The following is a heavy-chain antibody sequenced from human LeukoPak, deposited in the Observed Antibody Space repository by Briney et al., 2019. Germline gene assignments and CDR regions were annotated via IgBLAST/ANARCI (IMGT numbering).Heavy chain of an antibody. V-gene: IGHV4-59*01. CDR1: GGSITSYY. CDR2: MFYTGSI. Sequence: SETLSLTCTVSGGSITSYYWSWIRQSPGKGLEWIGYMFYTGSINYNPSLKSRATISADTSKNQFSLNVYSVTAADTAVYYCARATAGSGYYFDHWGQGAPVTVSP. CDR3: ARATAGSGYYFDH. J-gene: IGHJ4*02. D-gene: IGHD6-13*01.